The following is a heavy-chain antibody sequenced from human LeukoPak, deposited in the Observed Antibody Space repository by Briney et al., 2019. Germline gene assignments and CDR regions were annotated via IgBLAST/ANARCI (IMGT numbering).Heavy chain of an antibody. CDR2: IYYSGST. D-gene: IGHD3-3*01. J-gene: IGHJ4*02. CDR3: ARLGRFLEWSELDY. Sequence: SETLSLTCTVSGGSISSYYWSWIRQPPGKGLGWIGYIYYSGSTNYNPSLKSRVTISVDTSKNQFSLKLSSVTAADTAVYYCARLGRFLEWSELDYWGQGTLVTVSS. V-gene: IGHV4-59*01. CDR1: GGSISSYY.